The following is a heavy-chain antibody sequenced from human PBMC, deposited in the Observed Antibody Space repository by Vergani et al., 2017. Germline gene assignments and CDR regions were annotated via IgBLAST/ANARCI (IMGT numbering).Heavy chain of an antibody. CDR3: ATPQTGTTGGMEV. J-gene: IGHJ6*02. CDR1: GYTFTDHY. D-gene: IGHD4-17*01. V-gene: IGHV1-69-2*01. Sequence: EVQLVQSGAEVKQPGATMKISCKVSGYTFTDHYMHWVKQAPGKGLEWMGLVDPEDGETIYAEKFKGRVTIAADTSTDTAHLELSSLRSEDTAVYYCATPQTGTTGGMEVWGQGTTVIVSS. CDR2: VDPEDGET.